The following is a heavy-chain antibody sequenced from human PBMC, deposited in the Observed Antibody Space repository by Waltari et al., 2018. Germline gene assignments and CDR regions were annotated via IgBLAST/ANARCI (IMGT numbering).Heavy chain of an antibody. V-gene: IGHV4-59*01. CDR3: ARVGTGLSGMFDS. CDR1: GGSFRGYY. D-gene: IGHD1-1*01. CDR2: IYYNGGS. J-gene: IGHJ4*02. Sequence: QVHLQESGPGLVKPSETLSLTCTVSGGSFRGYYWSWIRQPPGKGLEWIGDIYYNGGSNYCLSFDSRVTISTDTSNSQFSLRLMSVTDADTAIYYCARVGTGLSGMFDSWGQGALVTVSS.